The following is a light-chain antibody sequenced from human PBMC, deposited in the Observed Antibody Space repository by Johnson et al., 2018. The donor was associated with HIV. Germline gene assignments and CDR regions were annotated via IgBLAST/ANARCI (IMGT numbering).Light chain of an antibody. CDR3: GTWDSSLSVYV. CDR2: ENN. Sequence: QSVLTQPPSVSAAPGQNITISCSGGSSNIGNNYVSWYQHLPRTAPKLLIYENNTRPSGIPDRFSGSKSGTSATLGITGLQTGDEAYYYCGTWDSSLSVYVFVTGTKVTVL. CDR1: SSNIGNNY. V-gene: IGLV1-51*02. J-gene: IGLJ1*01.